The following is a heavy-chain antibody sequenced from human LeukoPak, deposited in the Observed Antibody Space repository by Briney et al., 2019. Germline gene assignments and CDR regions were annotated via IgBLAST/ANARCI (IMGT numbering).Heavy chain of an antibody. J-gene: IGHJ6*02. CDR2: IYSGGST. CDR1: GFTVSSNY. Sequence: PGGSLRLSCAASGFTVSSNYMSWVRQAPGRGLEWVSIIYSGGSTYYADSVKSRFTISRDNSKNTLYLQMNSLIAEDTAVYYCARDRSSGWYTDGMDVWGQGTTVTVSS. CDR3: ARDRSSGWYTDGMDV. V-gene: IGHV3-53*01. D-gene: IGHD6-19*01.